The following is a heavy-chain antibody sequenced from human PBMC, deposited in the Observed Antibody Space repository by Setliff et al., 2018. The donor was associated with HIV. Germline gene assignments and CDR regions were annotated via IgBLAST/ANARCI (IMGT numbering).Heavy chain of an antibody. V-gene: IGHV1-2*02. CDR2: INPNSGDT. CDR3: ARVNSDAFDV. J-gene: IGHJ3*01. Sequence: ASVKVSCKASGYTFSGYYMHWVRRAPGQGLEWMGWINPNSGDTKYAQKFQGRVTMTRDTSISTAYMELSRLTSDDTAVYYCARVNSDAFDVWGQGTKVTVSS. CDR1: GYTFSGYY.